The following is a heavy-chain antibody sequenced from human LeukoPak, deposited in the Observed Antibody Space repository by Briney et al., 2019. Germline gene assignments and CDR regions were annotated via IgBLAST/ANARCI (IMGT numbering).Heavy chain of an antibody. CDR2: INPNSGGT. J-gene: IGHJ5*02. CDR3: ARSETYYYDSSGLGLPDP. D-gene: IGHD3-22*01. CDR1: GYIFIDYY. Sequence: ASVKVSCKASGYIFIDYYMHWVRQAPGQGLEWMGRINPNSGGTNYAQKFQGRVTMTRDTSISTAYMELSRLRSDDTAVYYCARSETYYYDSSGLGLPDPWGQGTLVTVSS. V-gene: IGHV1-2*06.